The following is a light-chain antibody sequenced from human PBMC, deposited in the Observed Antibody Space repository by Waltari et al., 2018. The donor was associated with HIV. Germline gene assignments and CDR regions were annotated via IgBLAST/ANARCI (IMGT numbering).Light chain of an antibody. V-gene: IGLV1-47*01. CDR1: SSNIGSNY. J-gene: IGLJ2*01. CDR2: RNN. Sequence: QSVLTQPPSASGTPGQRVTISCSGSSSNIGSNYVYWYQQLPGTAPKLLIYRNNQRPSGVPDRFSGSKSGNTASLTISGLQAEDEADYYCCSYAGSYPVVFGGGTKLTVL. CDR3: CSYAGSYPVV.